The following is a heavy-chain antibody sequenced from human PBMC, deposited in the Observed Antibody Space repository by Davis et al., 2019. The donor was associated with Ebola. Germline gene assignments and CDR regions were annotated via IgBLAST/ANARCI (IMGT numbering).Heavy chain of an antibody. Sequence: HTGGSLRLSCADSRFTFSGFWMHWVRQAPGKGLVWVSRISPDGSITSYADSVKGRFTISRDNSKNTLHLQMNSLRVEDTAMYYCVKDTSNIWFDVWGQGTLVTISA. D-gene: IGHD2/OR15-2a*01. V-gene: IGHV3-74*01. CDR3: VKDTSNIWFDV. CDR1: RFTFSGFW. J-gene: IGHJ3*01. CDR2: ISPDGSIT.